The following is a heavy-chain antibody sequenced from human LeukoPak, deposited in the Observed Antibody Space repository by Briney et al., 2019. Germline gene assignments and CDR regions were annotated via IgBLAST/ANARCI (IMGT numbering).Heavy chain of an antibody. V-gene: IGHV4-39*07. D-gene: IGHD3-10*01. J-gene: IGHJ5*02. CDR2: IYYSGST. Sequence: SETLSLTCTVSGGSISSSSYYWGWIRQPPGKGLEWIGSIYYSGSTYYNPSLKSRVTISVDTSKNQFSLKLSSVTAADTAVYYCARDPRGWFGELLYEGNWFDPWGQGTLVTVSS. CDR1: GGSISSSSYY. CDR3: ARDPRGWFGELLYEGNWFDP.